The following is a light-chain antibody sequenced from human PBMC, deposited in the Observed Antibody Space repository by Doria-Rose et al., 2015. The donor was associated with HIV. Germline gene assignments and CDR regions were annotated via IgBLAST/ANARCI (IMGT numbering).Light chain of an antibody. V-gene: IGKV4-1*01. CDR2: WAS. J-gene: IGKJ3*01. Sequence: DIQVTQSPESLGMSLGERATLNCQSHQSLLYTSEYYLAWYQQKPGQPPKLLNYWASTRQSGVPARFSGSGSGTDFTLTISSLEAEDVAVYYCQQYYDTPSFGPGTTVDIK. CDR3: QQYYDTPS. CDR1: QSLLYTSEYY.